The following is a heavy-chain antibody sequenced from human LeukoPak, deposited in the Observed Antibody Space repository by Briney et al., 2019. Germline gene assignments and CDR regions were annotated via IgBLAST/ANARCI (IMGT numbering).Heavy chain of an antibody. CDR1: GFTFSNAW. V-gene: IGHV3-15*01. J-gene: IGHJ4*02. D-gene: IGHD3-10*01. CDR3: TTGIVLLWFGEY. CDR2: IKSKTEGGTT. Sequence: PGGALRLSCAASGFTFSNAWMSGVGQAPGKGGEGVGRIKSKTEGGTTDYAAPVKGRFTISRDDSKNTLYLQMNSLKTEDTAVYYCTTGIVLLWFGEYWGQGTLVTVSS.